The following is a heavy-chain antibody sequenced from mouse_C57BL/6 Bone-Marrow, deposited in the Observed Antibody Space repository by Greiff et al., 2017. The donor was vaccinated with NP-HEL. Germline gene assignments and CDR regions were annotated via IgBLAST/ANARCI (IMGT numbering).Heavy chain of an antibody. CDR2: INPNNGGT. CDR3: ARASHYYGSTFDT. J-gene: IGHJ2*01. D-gene: IGHD1-1*01. V-gene: IGHV1-18*01. Sequence: VQLKQSGPELVKPGASVKIPCKASGYTFTDYNMDWVKQSHGKSLEWIGDINPNNGGTIYNQKFKGKATLTVDKSSSTAYMALRSLTSEDTAVYDCARASHYYGSTFDTWGQGTTLTVSS. CDR1: GYTFTDYN.